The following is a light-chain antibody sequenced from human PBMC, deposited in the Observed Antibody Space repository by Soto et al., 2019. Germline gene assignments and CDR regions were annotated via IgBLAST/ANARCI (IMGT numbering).Light chain of an antibody. CDR1: SSDAGGYNY. CDR3: SSYTSSSTFVG. Sequence: QSVLTQPASVSGSPGQSITISCTGTSSDAGGYNYVSWYQQHPGKAPKLMIYDVSNRPSGVSNRFSGSKSGNTASLTISGLQAEDEADYYCSSYTSSSTFVGFGGGTKATVL. V-gene: IGLV2-14*01. J-gene: IGLJ2*01. CDR2: DVS.